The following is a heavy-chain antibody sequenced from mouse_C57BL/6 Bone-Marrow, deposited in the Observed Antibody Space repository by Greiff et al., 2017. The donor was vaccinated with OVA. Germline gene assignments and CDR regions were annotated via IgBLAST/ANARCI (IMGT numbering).Heavy chain of an antibody. V-gene: IGHV1-69*01. CDR2: IDPSDSYT. CDR1: GYTFTSYW. Sequence: QVQLQQPGAELVMPGASVKLSCKASGYTFTSYWMHWVKQRPGQGLEWIGEIDPSDSYTNYNQKFKGKSTLTVDKSSSTAYMQLSSLTSEDSAVYYCARSYYGSSSYLAWFAYWGQGTLVTVSA. D-gene: IGHD1-1*01. CDR3: ARSYYGSSSYLAWFAY. J-gene: IGHJ3*01.